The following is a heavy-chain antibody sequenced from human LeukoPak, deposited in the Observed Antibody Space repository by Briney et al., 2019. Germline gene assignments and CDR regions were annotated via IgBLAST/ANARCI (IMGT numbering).Heavy chain of an antibody. CDR2: IIPIFGTA. CDR1: GGTFSSYA. D-gene: IGHD1-26*01. J-gene: IGHJ5*02. V-gene: IGHV1-69*13. CDR3: AKEGVLGATMTNNWFDP. Sequence: SVKVSCKASGGTFSSYAISWVRQAPGQGLEWMGGIIPIFGTANYAQKFQGRVTITADESASTAYMELTSLRSEDTAVYYCAKEGVLGATMTNNWFDPWGQGTLVTVSS.